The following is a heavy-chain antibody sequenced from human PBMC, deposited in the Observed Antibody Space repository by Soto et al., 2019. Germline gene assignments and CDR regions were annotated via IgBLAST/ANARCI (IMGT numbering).Heavy chain of an antibody. CDR2: IYWDDSK. D-gene: IGHD3-9*01. V-gene: IGHV2-5*02. J-gene: IGHJ4*02. CDR1: GFSLSTSGVG. CDR3: AHKGPEDWPLDY. Sequence: QITLKESGPTLVRPTQTLTLTCAFSGFSLSTSGVGVGWIRQPPGKALEWLAVIYWDDSKHYSPSLRSRLTITKDTSKNQVVLTMTNMYPMYTGTYYCAHKGPEDWPLDYWGQGTLVTVSS.